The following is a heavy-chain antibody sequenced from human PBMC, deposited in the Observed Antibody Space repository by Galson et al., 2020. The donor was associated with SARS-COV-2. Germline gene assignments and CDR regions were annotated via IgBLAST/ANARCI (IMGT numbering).Heavy chain of an antibody. V-gene: IGHV2-70*04. CDR1: GFSLSTTGMR. J-gene: IGHJ4*02. Sequence: SGPTLVKPTQTLTLTCTFSGFSLSTTGMRVSWIRQPPGKALEWLARIDWDDDKFYSTSLETRLTISKDTSKNQVVLTVTNMDPVDTATYYGARANVMARFDYWGQGALVTVSS. CDR2: IDWDDDK. D-gene: IGHD3-16*01. CDR3: ARANVMARFDY.